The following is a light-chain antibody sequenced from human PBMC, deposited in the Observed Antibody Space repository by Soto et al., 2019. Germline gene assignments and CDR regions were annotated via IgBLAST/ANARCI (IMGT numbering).Light chain of an antibody. J-gene: IGLJ2*01. CDR3: GAWDSSLSVVL. Sequence: QSVLTQPPSMSAAPRQKVTISCSGSTSNIENNYVSWYQHLPGTAPKLLIYDNDERPSGIPDRFSASKSGTSATLGITGLQIGDEADYYCGAWDSSLSVVLFGGGTKLTVL. CDR2: DND. CDR1: TSNIENNY. V-gene: IGLV1-51*01.